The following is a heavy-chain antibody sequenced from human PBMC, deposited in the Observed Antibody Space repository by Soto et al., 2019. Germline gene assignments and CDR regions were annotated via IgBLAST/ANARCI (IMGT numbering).Heavy chain of an antibody. Sequence: TLSLTCAVSGGSISSDAYYWSWIRQHPGKGLEWIGYIYYSGSTYYNPSLKSRVTISVDTSKNQFSLKLSSVTAADTAVYYCARTAYYYGSVSYYHVSYYYGLDVWGQGTTVTVSS. CDR1: GGSISSDAYY. CDR3: ARTAYYYGSVSYYHVSYYYGLDV. D-gene: IGHD3-10*01. CDR2: IYYSGST. V-gene: IGHV4-31*11. J-gene: IGHJ6*02.